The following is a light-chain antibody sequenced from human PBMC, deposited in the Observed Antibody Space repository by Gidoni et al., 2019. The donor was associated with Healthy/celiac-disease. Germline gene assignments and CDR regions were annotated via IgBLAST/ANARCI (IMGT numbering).Light chain of an antibody. Sequence: DTQMTQSPSSLSASVGDRVTITCQASQDISNYLNWYQQKPGKAPKLLIYDASNLETGVPSRFSGSESGTDFTFTISSLQPEDIATYYCQQYDNLPYTFGQGTKLEIK. CDR3: QQYDNLPYT. CDR2: DAS. J-gene: IGKJ2*01. V-gene: IGKV1-33*01. CDR1: QDISNY.